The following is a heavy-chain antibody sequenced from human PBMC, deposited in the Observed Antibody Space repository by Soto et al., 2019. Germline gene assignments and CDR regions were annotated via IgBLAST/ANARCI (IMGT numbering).Heavy chain of an antibody. CDR1: GGSFSGYY. J-gene: IGHJ6*02. D-gene: IGHD3-3*02. Sequence: PSETLSLTCAVYGGSFSGYYWSWIRQPPGKGLEWIGEINHSGSTNYNPSLKSRVTISVDTSKNQFSLKLSSVTAADTAVYYCARGKATRLADVWGQGTTVTVSS. CDR2: INHSGST. V-gene: IGHV4-34*01. CDR3: ARGKATRLADV.